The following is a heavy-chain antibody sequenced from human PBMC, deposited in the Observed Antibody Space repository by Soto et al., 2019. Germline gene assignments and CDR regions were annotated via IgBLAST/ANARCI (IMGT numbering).Heavy chain of an antibody. Sequence: SVKVSCKASGGTFSSYAISWVRQAPGQGLEWMGGIIPIFGTANYAQKFQGRVTITADESTSTAYMELSSLRSEDTAVYYCARDGSSGSYYKGYYYGMDVWGQGTTVTSP. CDR1: GGTFSSYA. CDR3: ARDGSSGSYYKGYYYGMDV. V-gene: IGHV1-69*13. D-gene: IGHD3-10*01. CDR2: IIPIFGTA. J-gene: IGHJ6*02.